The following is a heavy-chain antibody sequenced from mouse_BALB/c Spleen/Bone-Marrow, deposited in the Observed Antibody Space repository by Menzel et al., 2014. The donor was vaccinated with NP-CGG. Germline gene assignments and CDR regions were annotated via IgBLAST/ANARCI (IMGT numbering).Heavy chain of an antibody. CDR3: ARTGKVRNAMDY. CDR2: ISGYYGDA. J-gene: IGHJ4*01. CDR1: GYTFTDYA. D-gene: IGHD2-14*01. V-gene: IGHV1S137*01. Sequence: LVESGTELVRPGVSVKISCKGSGYTFTDYAIHWVKQSHAKSLEWIGLISGYYGDAIYNQKFKGKATMTVDKSSSTAYMDLARLTSEDSAIYYCARTGKVRNAMDYWGQETSVTVSS.